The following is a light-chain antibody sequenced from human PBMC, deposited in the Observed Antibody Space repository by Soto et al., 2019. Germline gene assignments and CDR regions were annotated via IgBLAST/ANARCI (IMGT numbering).Light chain of an antibody. V-gene: IGKV1-39*01. Sequence: DIPLTQSPSSLSASVGDRVTITCRASQSISSYLNWYQQKPGKAHKLLIYAASILQSGVPLRFSGSGSGTDFTLTISSLQPEDFATYYCQQSYSTPRAVGGGTKVEIK. CDR2: AAS. CDR3: QQSYSTPRA. J-gene: IGKJ4*01. CDR1: QSISSY.